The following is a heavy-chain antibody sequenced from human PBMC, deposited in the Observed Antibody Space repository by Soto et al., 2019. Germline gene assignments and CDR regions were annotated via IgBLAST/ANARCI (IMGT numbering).Heavy chain of an antibody. CDR1: GYTFTGYY. Sequence: ASVKVSCKASGYTFTGYYMHWVRQAPGQGLEWMGWINPNSGGTNYAQKFQGWVTMTRGTSISTAYMELSRLRSDDTAVYYCARGGGITIFGVVTTNWFDPWGQGTLVTVSS. J-gene: IGHJ5*02. CDR2: INPNSGGT. V-gene: IGHV1-2*04. D-gene: IGHD3-3*01. CDR3: ARGGGITIFGVVTTNWFDP.